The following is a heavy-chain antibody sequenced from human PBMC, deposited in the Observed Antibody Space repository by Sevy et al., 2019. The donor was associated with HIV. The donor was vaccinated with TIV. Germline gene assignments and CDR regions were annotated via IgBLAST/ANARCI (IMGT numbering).Heavy chain of an antibody. CDR2: FDPEDGET. V-gene: IGHV1-24*01. J-gene: IGHJ4*02. D-gene: IGHD3-22*01. CDR3: ATAREYYYESSGYFDY. Sequence: ASVKVSCKVSGYTLNELSMHWVRQAPGKGLEWMGRFDPEDGETIYAQKFQGRFTMTEDTSTDTAYMELSSLRSEDTAVYYCATAREYYYESSGYFDYWGQGTLVTVSS. CDR1: GYTLNELS.